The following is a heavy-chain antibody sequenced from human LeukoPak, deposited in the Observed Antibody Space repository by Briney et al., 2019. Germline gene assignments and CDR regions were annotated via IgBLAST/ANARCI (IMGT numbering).Heavy chain of an antibody. CDR2: INPNNGNT. J-gene: IGHJ5*02. CDR1: GYTFTSYG. Sequence: GASVKVSCKASGYTFTSYGISWVRQAPGQGLEWMGWINPNNGNTIYAQKLQGRVTMTTDTSTNTAYMDLRSLRSDDTAVYYCARGGSGGSGGWFDPWGQGTPVTVSS. CDR3: ARGGSGGSGGWFDP. V-gene: IGHV1-18*01. D-gene: IGHD2-15*01.